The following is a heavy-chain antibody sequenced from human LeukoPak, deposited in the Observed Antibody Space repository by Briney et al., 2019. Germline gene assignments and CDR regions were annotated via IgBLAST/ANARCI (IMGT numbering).Heavy chain of an antibody. V-gene: IGHV4-61*08. Sequence: SETLSLTCTVSGGSISSGDYYWSWIRLPPGKGLEWIGYIYYSGSTNYNPSLKSRVTISVDTSKNQFSLKLSSVTAADTAVYYCARDRVLYDSSGYPHRGLDYWGQGTLVTVSS. D-gene: IGHD3-22*01. CDR3: ARDRVLYDSSGYPHRGLDY. J-gene: IGHJ4*02. CDR2: IYYSGST. CDR1: GGSISSGDYY.